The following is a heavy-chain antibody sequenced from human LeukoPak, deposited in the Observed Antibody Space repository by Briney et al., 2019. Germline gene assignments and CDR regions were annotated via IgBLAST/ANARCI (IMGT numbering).Heavy chain of an antibody. D-gene: IGHD4-17*01. CDR3: VRDPAYGAIDY. V-gene: IGHV3-7*05. J-gene: IGHJ4*02. CDR1: GFTFSQYW. Sequence: QSGGSLWLSCAASGFTFSQYWMSWVRLAPGRGPEWVAHIKQDGSDKYYVDSVKGRFTISRDNSKNSLYLEMNSLRADDTAVYYCVRDPAYGAIDYWGQGTLVTVSS. CDR2: IKQDGSDK.